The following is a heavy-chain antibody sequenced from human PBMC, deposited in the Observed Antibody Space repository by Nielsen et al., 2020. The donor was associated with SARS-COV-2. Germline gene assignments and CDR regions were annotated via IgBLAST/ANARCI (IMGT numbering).Heavy chain of an antibody. J-gene: IGHJ3*02. D-gene: IGHD1-26*01. CDR2: ISSSGGRR. CDR3: AKDKGADYDTFDI. V-gene: IGHV3-23*01. CDR1: EFTFSSYA. Sequence: ESLKISCAASEFTFSSYAMSWVRQAPGKGLEWVAGISSSGGRRYYADSVKGRFTSSRDNSKNTLYLQMNSLRAEDTAVYYCAKDKGADYDTFDIWGQGTMVIVSS.